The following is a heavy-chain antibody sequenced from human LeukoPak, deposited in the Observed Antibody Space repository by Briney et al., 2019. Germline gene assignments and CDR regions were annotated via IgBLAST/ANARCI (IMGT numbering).Heavy chain of an antibody. J-gene: IGHJ4*02. V-gene: IGHV3-23*01. CDR2: ISGRANSA. CDR1: GFTFSTYA. D-gene: IGHD3-22*01. CDR3: AKAVGPYYYDSSGYYKSYYFDY. Sequence: GGSLRLSCAASGFTFSTYAMSWVRQAPGKGLEWVSGISGRANSAYYAGSAKGRFTISRYNSKNTLYLQMNRLSVEDTAVSYCAKAVGPYYYDSSGYYKSYYFDYWGQGTLVTVSS.